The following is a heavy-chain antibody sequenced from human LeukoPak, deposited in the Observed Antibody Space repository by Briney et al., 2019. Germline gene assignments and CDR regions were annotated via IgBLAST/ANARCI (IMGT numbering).Heavy chain of an antibody. CDR1: GGSFSGYY. V-gene: IGHV4-34*01. D-gene: IGHD3-10*01. Sequence: SETLSLTCAVYGGSFSGYYWSWIRQPPGKGLEWIGEINHSGSTNYNPSLKSRVTISVDTSKNQFSLKLTSVTAADTAVYYCASVRRGFGESSKYYAYYYMGVWGKGTTVTISS. CDR3: ASVRRGFGESSKYYAYYYMGV. CDR2: INHSGST. J-gene: IGHJ6*03.